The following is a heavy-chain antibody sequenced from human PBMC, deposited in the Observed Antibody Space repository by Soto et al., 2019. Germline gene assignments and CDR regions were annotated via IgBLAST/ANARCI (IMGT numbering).Heavy chain of an antibody. CDR1: GFSFSSYA. CDR2: ISGSGGNT. D-gene: IGHD2-15*01. Sequence: EVQLLESGGDLVQPGGSLRLSCATSGFSFSSYAMSWVRQAPGKGLEWVSAISGSGGNTFYANSVRGRFTISRDNFENTLYLQMSSLRADDTALYYWAKDYGLGGGSCYPYWGQGTLVTVSS. CDR3: AKDYGLGGGSCYPY. V-gene: IGHV3-23*01. J-gene: IGHJ4*02.